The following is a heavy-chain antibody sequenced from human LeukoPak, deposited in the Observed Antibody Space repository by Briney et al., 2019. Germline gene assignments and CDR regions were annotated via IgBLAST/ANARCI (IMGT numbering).Heavy chain of an antibody. CDR1: GFTFSNYY. CDR3: AKGGGTGTAGY. J-gene: IGHJ4*02. CDR2: IKEDGSEK. V-gene: IGHV3-7*01. Sequence: GGSLRLSCAASGFTFSNYYMSWVRQAPGKGLEWVANIKEDGSEKYYVDSVKGRFTLSRDNAKNSLYLQMNSLRAEDTAVYYCAKGGGTGTAGYWGQGTLVTVSS. D-gene: IGHD1-1*01.